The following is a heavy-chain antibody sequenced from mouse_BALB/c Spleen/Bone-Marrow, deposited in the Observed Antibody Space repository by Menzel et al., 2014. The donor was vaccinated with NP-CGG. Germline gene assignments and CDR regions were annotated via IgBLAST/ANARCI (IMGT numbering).Heavy chain of an antibody. J-gene: IGHJ3*01. CDR3: ARFSQLGLLAY. D-gene: IGHD3-1*01. CDR2: IYPGSGST. CDR1: GYSFTSYW. V-gene: IGHV1-55*01. Sequence: QVQLQQPGAELVKPGTSVKLSCKASGYSFTSYWINWVKLRPGQGLEWIGDIYPGSGSTNYNEKFKSKATLTVDTSSSTAYMQLSSLASEDSALYYCARFSQLGLLAYWGQGTLVTVSA.